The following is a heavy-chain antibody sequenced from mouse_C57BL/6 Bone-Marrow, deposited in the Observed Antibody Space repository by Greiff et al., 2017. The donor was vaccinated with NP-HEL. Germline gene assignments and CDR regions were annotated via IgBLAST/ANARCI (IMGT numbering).Heavy chain of an antibody. Sequence: EVKLMESGGDLVKPGGSLKLSCAASGFTFSSYGMSWVRQTPDKRLEWVATISSGGSYTYYPDSVKGRFTISRDNAKNTLYLQMSSLKSEDTAMYYWARDYYGSSYGYFDVWGTGTTVTVSS. CDR3: ARDYYGSSYGYFDV. CDR2: ISSGGSYT. D-gene: IGHD1-1*01. J-gene: IGHJ1*03. V-gene: IGHV5-6*01. CDR1: GFTFSSYG.